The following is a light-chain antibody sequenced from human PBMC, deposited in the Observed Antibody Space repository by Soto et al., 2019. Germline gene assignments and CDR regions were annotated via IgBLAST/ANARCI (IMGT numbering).Light chain of an antibody. CDR3: QQYGSSPWT. CDR1: QSVSSSY. J-gene: IGKJ1*01. Sequence: EIVLTQSPGTLSLSPGERATLSCRASQSVSSSYLAWYQQKPGQAPRLLIYGASSRATGIPDRFSGSRSVTDFTLTISRLEPEDFAVYYCQQYGSSPWTFGQGTKVEIK. CDR2: GAS. V-gene: IGKV3-20*01.